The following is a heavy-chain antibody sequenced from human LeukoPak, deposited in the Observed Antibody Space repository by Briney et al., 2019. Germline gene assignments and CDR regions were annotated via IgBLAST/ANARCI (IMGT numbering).Heavy chain of an antibody. J-gene: IGHJ4*02. V-gene: IGHV3-72*01. CDR3: ARDSRFGKLLIPYFDY. CDR1: RFTFSDHY. CDR2: IRNKANSYTT. Sequence: GGSLRLSCAASRFTFSDHYMDWVRQAPGKGLEWVGRIRNKANSYTTEYAASVKGRFTISRDDSKNSLYLQMNSLRDEDTAVYYCARDSRFGKLLIPYFDYWGQGTLVTVSS. D-gene: IGHD3-10*01.